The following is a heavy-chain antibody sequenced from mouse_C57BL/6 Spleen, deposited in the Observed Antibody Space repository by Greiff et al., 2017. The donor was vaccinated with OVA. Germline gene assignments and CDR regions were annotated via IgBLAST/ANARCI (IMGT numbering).Heavy chain of an antibody. CDR1: GYTFTSYW. V-gene: IGHV1-53*01. J-gene: IGHJ4*01. CDR3: ARGGYGYGGDAMDY. Sequence: QVQLKESGTELVKPGASVKLSCKASGYTFTSYWMHWVKQRPGQGLEWIGNIIPSNGGTNYNEKFKSKATLTVDKSSSTAYMQLSSLTSEGTGVYYCARGGYGYGGDAMDYWGQGTSVTVSS. CDR2: IIPSNGGT. D-gene: IGHD2-2*01.